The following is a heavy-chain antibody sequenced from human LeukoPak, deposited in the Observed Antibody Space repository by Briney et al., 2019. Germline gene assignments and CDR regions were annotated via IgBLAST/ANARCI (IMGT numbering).Heavy chain of an antibody. CDR2: ISSSSSYI. CDR1: GFTFSSYG. D-gene: IGHD5/OR15-5a*01. V-gene: IGHV3-21*01. CDR3: ARDGDTVLTRGYYYYMDV. Sequence: PGGSLRLSCAASGFTFSSYGMSWVRQAPGKGLEWVSSISSSSSYIYYVDSVKGRFTISRDNAKKSLYLQMNSLRAEDTAPYYCARDGDTVLTRGYYYYMDVWGKGTTVTVSS. J-gene: IGHJ6*03.